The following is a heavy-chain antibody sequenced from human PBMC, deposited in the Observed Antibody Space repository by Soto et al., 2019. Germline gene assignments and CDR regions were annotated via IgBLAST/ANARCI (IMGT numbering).Heavy chain of an antibody. CDR1: GGSISSSNW. Sequence: SETLSLTCAVSGGSISSSNWWSWVRQPPGKGLEWIGEIYHSGSTNYNPSLKSRVTISVDKSKNQFSLKLSSVTDADTAVYYCAILNAGIVGAGGVLVPAYWGKGTLVTVSS. CDR3: AILNAGIVGAGGVLVPAY. J-gene: IGHJ4*02. CDR2: IYHSGST. D-gene: IGHD1-26*01. V-gene: IGHV4-4*02.